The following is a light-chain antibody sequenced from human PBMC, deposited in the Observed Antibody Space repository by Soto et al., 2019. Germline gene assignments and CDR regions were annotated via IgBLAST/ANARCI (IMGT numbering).Light chain of an antibody. Sequence: EIVMTQSPARLPVSPGERATLSCRVSQSVGSNLAWYQQKPGRAPRLLMYGASNRVTGVPARFSGSGSGTDFTLTISSVQSEDFAIYYCQQYDHWPPYTFGQGTKVDIK. J-gene: IGKJ2*01. CDR3: QQYDHWPPYT. CDR1: QSVGSN. V-gene: IGKV3-15*01. CDR2: GAS.